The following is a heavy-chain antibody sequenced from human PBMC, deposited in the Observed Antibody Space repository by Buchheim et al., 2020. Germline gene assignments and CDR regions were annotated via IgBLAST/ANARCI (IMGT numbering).Heavy chain of an antibody. CDR3: ANDLWASNIWSGPNGL. D-gene: IGHD3-3*01. CDR1: GFIFSSFG. CDR2: ISFDGSNA. Sequence: QGQLVESGGGVVQPGRSLRLSCAASGFIFSSFGMHWVRQAPGKGLEWVAVISFDGSNADYEDSVRGRFTITRDNSKNMLYLQMNSLRPGDTAVYYCANDLWASNIWSGPNGLWGQGT. J-gene: IGHJ4*02. V-gene: IGHV3-30*18.